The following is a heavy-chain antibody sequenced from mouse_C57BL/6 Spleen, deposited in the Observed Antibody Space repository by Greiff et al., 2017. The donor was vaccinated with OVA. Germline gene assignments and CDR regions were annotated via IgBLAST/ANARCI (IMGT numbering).Heavy chain of an antibody. V-gene: IGHV5-6*01. J-gene: IGHJ4*01. CDR1: GFTFSSYG. CDR2: LSSGGSYT. Sequence: EVMLVESGGDLVKPGGSLKLSCAASGFTFSSYGMSWVRQTPDKRLEWVATLSSGGSYTYYPDSVKGRFTISRDNAKNTLYLQMSSLKSEDTAMYYCARQRYYGSSYEDAMDYWGQGTSVTVSS. D-gene: IGHD1-1*01. CDR3: ARQRYYGSSYEDAMDY.